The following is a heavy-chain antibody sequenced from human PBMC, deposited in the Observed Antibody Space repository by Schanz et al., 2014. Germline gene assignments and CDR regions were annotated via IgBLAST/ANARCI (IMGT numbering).Heavy chain of an antibody. CDR1: GFAFDTYW. Sequence: EVQLVESGGGLVQPGGSLRLSCAASGFAFDTYWMSWVRQAPGKGLEWVANIKHDGSEKYYVDSVKGRFTISRDNAKNSMYLEMNSLRAEDTAVFYCARVGGTYYDFWSGVPPTVMHDGFDIWGQGTMXXVS. J-gene: IGHJ3*02. CDR3: ARVGGTYYDFWSGVPPTVMHDGFDI. V-gene: IGHV3-7*01. D-gene: IGHD3-3*01. CDR2: IKHDGSEK.